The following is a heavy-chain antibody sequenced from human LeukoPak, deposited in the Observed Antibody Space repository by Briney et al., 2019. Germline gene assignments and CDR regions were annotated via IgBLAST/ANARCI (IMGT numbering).Heavy chain of an antibody. D-gene: IGHD3-10*01. CDR3: ARLDGSGTTATIDY. Sequence: QPGGSLRLSCAASGFTFSSYAMHWVRQAPGKGLEWVAVISYDGSNKYYADSVKGRFTISRDNSKNTLYLQMNSLRAEDTAVYYCARLDGSGTTATIDYWGQGTLVTVSS. V-gene: IGHV3-30*04. J-gene: IGHJ4*02. CDR2: ISYDGSNK. CDR1: GFTFSSYA.